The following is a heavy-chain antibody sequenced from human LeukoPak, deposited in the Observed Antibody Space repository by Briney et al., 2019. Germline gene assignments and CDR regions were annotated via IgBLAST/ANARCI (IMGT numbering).Heavy chain of an antibody. D-gene: IGHD5-18*01. CDR3: AKDLGYRHGKDYYYGMDV. CDR2: ISGSVGST. CDR1: GFTFSSYA. Sequence: QPGRSLRLSCAASGFTFSSYAMSWVRQAPGKGLEWVSAISGSVGSTYYADSVKGRFTISRDNSKNTLYLQMNSLRAEDTAVYYCAKDLGYRHGKDYYYGMDVWGQGTTVTVSS. V-gene: IGHV3-23*01. J-gene: IGHJ6*02.